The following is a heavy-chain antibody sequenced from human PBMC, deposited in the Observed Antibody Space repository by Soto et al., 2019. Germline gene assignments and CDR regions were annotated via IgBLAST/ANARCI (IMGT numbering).Heavy chain of an antibody. V-gene: IGHV1-58*02. CDR3: ARGGSLYWYFDL. CDR1: GFTFTSSA. CDR2: IVVGSGNT. Sequence: SVKVSCKASGFTFTSSAMQWVRRARGQRLEWIGWIVVGSGNTNYAQKFQGRVTITRDTSASTAYMELSSLRSEDTAVYYCARGGSLYWYFDLWGRGTLVTVSS. J-gene: IGHJ2*01. D-gene: IGHD1-26*01.